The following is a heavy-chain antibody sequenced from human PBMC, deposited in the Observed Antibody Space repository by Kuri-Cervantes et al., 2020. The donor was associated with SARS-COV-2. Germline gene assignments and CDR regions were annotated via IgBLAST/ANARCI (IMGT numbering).Heavy chain of an antibody. D-gene: IGHD5-12*01. CDR1: GGSFSGYY. J-gene: IGHJ4*02. Sequence: SETLSLTCAVYGGSFSGYYWSWIRQPPGQGLEWIGEINHSGSTNYNPSLKSRVTISVDTSKNQFSLKLSSVTAADTAVYYCARGGGGYILRAKYFDYWGQGTLVTVSS. V-gene: IGHV4-34*01. CDR2: INHSGST. CDR3: ARGGGGYILRAKYFDY.